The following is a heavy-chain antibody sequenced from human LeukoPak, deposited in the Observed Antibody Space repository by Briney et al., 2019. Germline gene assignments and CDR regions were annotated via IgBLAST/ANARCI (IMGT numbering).Heavy chain of an antibody. CDR3: ARDQWLDTNPFDY. CDR1: GGSISSSSYY. D-gene: IGHD6-19*01. CDR2: IYYSGST. Sequence: SETLSLTCTVSGGSISSSSYYWGWIRQPPGKGLEWIGSIYYSGSTYYNPSLKSRVTISVDTSKNQFSLKLSSVTAADTAVYYCARDQWLDTNPFDYWGQGTLVTVS. V-gene: IGHV4-39*07. J-gene: IGHJ4*02.